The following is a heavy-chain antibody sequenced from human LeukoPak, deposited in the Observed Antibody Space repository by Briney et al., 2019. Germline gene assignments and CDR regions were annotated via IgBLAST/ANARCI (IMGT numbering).Heavy chain of an antibody. J-gene: IGHJ6*02. Sequence: GGSLRLSCAASGFTFSSYAMHWVRQAPGKGLEWVAVISYDGSNKYYADSVKGRFTISRDNSKNTLYPQMNSLRAEDTAVYYCARVSLPVPAAMGGMDVWGQGTTVTVSS. CDR1: GFTFSSYA. CDR3: ARVSLPVPAAMGGMDV. CDR2: ISYDGSNK. V-gene: IGHV3-30*04. D-gene: IGHD2-2*01.